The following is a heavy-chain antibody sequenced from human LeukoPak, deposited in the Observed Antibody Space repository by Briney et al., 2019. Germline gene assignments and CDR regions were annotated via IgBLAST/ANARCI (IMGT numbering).Heavy chain of an antibody. J-gene: IGHJ3*01. Sequence: ASVKVSCKASGYPFIDYYLHWVRQAPGEGLEWMGRINPNTGDTTSAQNFQGRVIMTRDTSITTAYMELSRLKSDDTALYYCASKGAGHCYDASCMGSFDLWGQGTTVAVSS. D-gene: IGHD2-15*01. CDR2: INPNTGDT. V-gene: IGHV1-2*06. CDR1: GYPFIDYY. CDR3: ASKGAGHCYDASCMGSFDL.